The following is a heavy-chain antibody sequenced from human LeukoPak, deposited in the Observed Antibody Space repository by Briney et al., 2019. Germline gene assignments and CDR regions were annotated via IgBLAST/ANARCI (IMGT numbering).Heavy chain of an antibody. D-gene: IGHD1-14*01. J-gene: IGHJ4*02. Sequence: GGSLRLSCAASGFTVITDDMTGVRQAPGKGLEWVSVLYSDGNTKYADSVQGRFTISRDNSKNTLYLEMNSLSPDDTAVYYCARGVEPLAANTLAYWGQGTLVTVSS. CDR1: GFTVITDD. CDR2: LYSDGNT. V-gene: IGHV3-53*01. CDR3: ARGVEPLAANTLAY.